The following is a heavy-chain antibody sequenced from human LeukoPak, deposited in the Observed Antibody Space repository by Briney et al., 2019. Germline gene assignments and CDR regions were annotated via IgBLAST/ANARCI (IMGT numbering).Heavy chain of an antibody. D-gene: IGHD3-16*01. J-gene: IGHJ4*02. Sequence: GGSLRLSCAVSGFTFSSYGMHWVRQAPGKGLEWVAVIWYDGSNKYYADSVKGRFTISRDNSKNTLCLQMNSLRAEDTAVYYCARGPPYDYVWVDYWGQGTLVTVSS. CDR1: GFTFSSYG. CDR2: IWYDGSNK. V-gene: IGHV3-33*08. CDR3: ARGPPYDYVWVDY.